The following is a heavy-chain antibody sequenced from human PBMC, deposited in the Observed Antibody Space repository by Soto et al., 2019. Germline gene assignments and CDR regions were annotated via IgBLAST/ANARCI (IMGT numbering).Heavy chain of an antibody. CDR1: GYSFSSHY. CDR3: ARSWTDYGGTLDL. D-gene: IGHD3-10*01. J-gene: IGHJ5*02. CDR2: INPTGGST. V-gene: IGHV1-46*01. Sequence: QVQLVQSGAEVKKPGASVRVSCKASGYSFSSHYMHWVNQAPGQGLEWLGIINPTGGSTTYAQKFQGRVTLTADTDTKRVYMGLRSLRSADTARDYCARSWTDYGGTLDLGGQGTLVSVSA.